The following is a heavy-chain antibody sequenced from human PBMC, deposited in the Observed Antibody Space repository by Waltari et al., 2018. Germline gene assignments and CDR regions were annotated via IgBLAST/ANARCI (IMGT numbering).Heavy chain of an antibody. CDR1: GYSISSGYY. V-gene: IGHV4-38-2*01. CDR3: ARSQGSSAGDFDP. Sequence: QVQLQESGPGLVKPSETLSLTCAVSGYSISSGYYWGWIRQPPGKGLEWIGSIYHSGSTYYNPSLKSRVTISVDTSKNQFSLKLSSVTAADTAVYYCARSQGSSAGDFDPWGQGTLVTVSS. D-gene: IGHD3-10*01. J-gene: IGHJ5*02. CDR2: IYHSGST.